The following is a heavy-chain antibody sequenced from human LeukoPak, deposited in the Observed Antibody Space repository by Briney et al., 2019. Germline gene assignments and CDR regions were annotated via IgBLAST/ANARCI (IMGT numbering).Heavy chain of an antibody. V-gene: IGHV1-69*13. J-gene: IGHJ6*02. D-gene: IGHD2-2*01. Sequence: SVKVSCKASGGTFSSYAISWVRQAPGQGLEWMGGIIPIFGTANYAQKFQGRVTITADESTSTAYMELSSLRSEDTAVYYCARGLRIVVVPAAMYGAYYYYGMDVWVQGTTVTVSS. CDR3: ARGLRIVVVPAAMYGAYYYYGMDV. CDR2: IIPIFGTA. CDR1: GGTFSSYA.